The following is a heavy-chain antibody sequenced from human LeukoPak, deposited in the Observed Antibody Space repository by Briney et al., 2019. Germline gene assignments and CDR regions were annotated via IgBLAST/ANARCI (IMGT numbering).Heavy chain of an antibody. CDR3: ARGKTTSGMSAGY. CDR2: INQDGSEK. D-gene: IGHD1-1*01. V-gene: IGHV3-7*01. CDR1: GFTFSSYW. J-gene: IGHJ4*02. Sequence: SGGSLRLSCAASGFTFSSYWMSWVRQAPGKGLEWVVNINQDGSEKYYVDSAKGRFTISRDNAKNTLSLQMNSLRAEDTAAYYCARGKTTSGMSAGYWGQGTLVTVSP.